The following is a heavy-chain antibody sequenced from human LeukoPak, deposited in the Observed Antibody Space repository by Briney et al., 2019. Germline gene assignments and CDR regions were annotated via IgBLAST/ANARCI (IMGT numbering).Heavy chain of an antibody. D-gene: IGHD3-3*01. V-gene: IGHV1-46*01. CDR2: IIPSDGDT. CDR1: GYTFISYY. J-gene: IGHJ4*02. Sequence: ASVKVSCKASGYTFISYYMQWVRQAPGQGLEWMGIIIPSDGDTGYAQKFQGRVTMTRDTSTSTVYMELSSLRSDDTAVYYCATVKTIFGVVIDYWGQGTLVTVSP. CDR3: ATVKTIFGVVIDY.